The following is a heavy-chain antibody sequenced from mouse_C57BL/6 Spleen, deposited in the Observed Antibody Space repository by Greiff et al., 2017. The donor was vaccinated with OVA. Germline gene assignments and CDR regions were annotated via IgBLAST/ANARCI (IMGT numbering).Heavy chain of an antibody. V-gene: IGHV1-18*01. CDR1: GYTFTDYN. CDR2: INPNNGGT. J-gene: IGHJ4*01. CDR3: ARSRPYYYAMDY. Sequence: EVQGVESGPELVKPGASVKIPCKASGYTFTDYNMDWVKQSHGKSLEWIGDINPNNGGTIYNQKFKGKATLTVDKSSSTAYMELRSLTSEDTAVYYCARSRPYYYAMDYWGQGTSVTVSS.